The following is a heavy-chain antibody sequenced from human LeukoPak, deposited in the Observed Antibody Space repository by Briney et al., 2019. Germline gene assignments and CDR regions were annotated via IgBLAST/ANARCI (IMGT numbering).Heavy chain of an antibody. Sequence: PGGPLRLSCAASGFTFSSYAMSWVRQAPGKGLEWVSAISGSGGSTYYADSVKGRFTISRDNSKNTLYLQMNSLRAEDTAVYYCAKSLNYYDSSGYYANLDYWGQGTLVTVSS. CDR1: GFTFSSYA. CDR3: AKSLNYYDSSGYYANLDY. D-gene: IGHD3-22*01. V-gene: IGHV3-23*01. J-gene: IGHJ4*02. CDR2: ISGSGGST.